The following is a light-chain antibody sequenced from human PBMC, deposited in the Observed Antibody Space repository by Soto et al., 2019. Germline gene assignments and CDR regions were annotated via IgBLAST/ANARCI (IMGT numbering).Light chain of an antibody. Sequence: LTQPASVSGSPGQSITISCTGTSSDVGGYNYVSWYQQHPGKAPKLMIYEVSNRPSGVSNRFSGSKSGDTASLTISGLQAEDEADYYCTSYTSSITYVFGTGTKVTVL. V-gene: IGLV2-14*01. CDR3: TSYTSSITYV. CDR1: SSDVGGYNY. CDR2: EVS. J-gene: IGLJ1*01.